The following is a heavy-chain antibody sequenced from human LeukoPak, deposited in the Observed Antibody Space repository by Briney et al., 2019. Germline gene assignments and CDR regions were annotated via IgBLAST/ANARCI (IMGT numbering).Heavy chain of an antibody. J-gene: IGHJ4*02. CDR1: GFTFSSYG. Sequence: GGSLRLSSAASGFTFSSYGMHWVRQAPGKGLEWVAVIWYVGSNKYYADSGKGRFTISRDNSTNTLYLQMTSLRAEDTAVDYCAKDRGAAGTEATDYWGQGTLVTVSS. D-gene: IGHD1/OR15-1a*01. CDR2: IWYVGSNK. CDR3: AKDRGAAGTEATDY. V-gene: IGHV3-33*06.